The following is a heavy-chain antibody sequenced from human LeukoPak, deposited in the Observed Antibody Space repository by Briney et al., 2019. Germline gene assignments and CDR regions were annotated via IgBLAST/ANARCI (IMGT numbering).Heavy chain of an antibody. J-gene: IGHJ4*02. CDR3: VKGDYSGYTFPAFDY. CDR2: ITSSGGST. V-gene: IGHV3-64D*06. D-gene: IGHD5-12*01. CDR1: GFTFSYYA. Sequence: QPGGSLRLSCSASGFTFSYYAMHWVRQAPGKGLEYVSGITSSGGSTYYTDSVKGRFTLSRDNSNNTLYLQMSSLRAEDTAVYYCVKGDYSGYTFPAFDYWGQGTLVSVSS.